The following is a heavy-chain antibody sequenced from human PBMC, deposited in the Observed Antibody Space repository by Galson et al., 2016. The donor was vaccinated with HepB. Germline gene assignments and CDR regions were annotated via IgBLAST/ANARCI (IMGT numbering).Heavy chain of an antibody. J-gene: IGHJ3*01. D-gene: IGHD1/OR15-1a*01. CDR2: IWYDGSYE. V-gene: IGHV3-33*06. CDR3: AKDRSLWNNWSSDAFDL. Sequence: SLRLSCAASGFTFRSYGIHWVRQAPGKGLEWVALIWYDGSYEYYADSVKGRFTISRDNSKNTLYLQMNSLRADDTAVYYCAKDRSLWNNWSSDAFDLWGQGTMVTVSS. CDR1: GFTFRSYG.